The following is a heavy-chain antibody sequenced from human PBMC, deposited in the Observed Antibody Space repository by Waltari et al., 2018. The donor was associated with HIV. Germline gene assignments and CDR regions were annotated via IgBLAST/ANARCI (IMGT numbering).Heavy chain of an antibody. J-gene: IGHJ6*01. CDR2: TFYRSQWRF. CDR3: VRDSYGFDI. V-gene: IGHV6-1*02. CDR1: TDSLSSNRAA. Sequence: QVRLQQSGPGLMKTSQTLSLTCAISTDSLSSNRAAWNWVRRSPSRGFEWLGKTFYRSQWRFDYAGSLKGRLSISVDIAMNQFSLHLTSLIPDDTATYYCVRDSYGFDIWGQGSPVNV.